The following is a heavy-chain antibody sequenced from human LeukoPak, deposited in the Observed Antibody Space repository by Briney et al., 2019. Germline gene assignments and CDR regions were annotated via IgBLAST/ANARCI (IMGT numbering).Heavy chain of an antibody. D-gene: IGHD3-10*01. V-gene: IGHV1-69*04. CDR3: AREGGSGSYWSWDY. J-gene: IGHJ4*02. CDR1: GGTFSSYA. CDR2: IIPILGIA. Sequence: SVKVSCKASGGTFSSYAISWVRQAPGQGLEWMGRIIPILGIANYAQKFQGRVTMTRDTSTSTVYMELSSLRSEDTAVYYCAREGGSGSYWSWDYWGQGTLVTVSS.